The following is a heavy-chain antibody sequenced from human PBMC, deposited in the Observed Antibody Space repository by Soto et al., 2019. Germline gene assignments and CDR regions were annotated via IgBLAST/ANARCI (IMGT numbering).Heavy chain of an antibody. Sequence: EVQVLESGGGLAQPGGSLRLSCVASGFTFSDYAMAWVRQSPGKGLEWVSSISGSGGSTYYEDSVKGRFTIFRDNSKNTVFLQMNSLRAEDTAVYYCAKDHGMDVWGQGATVTVSS. V-gene: IGHV3-23*01. J-gene: IGHJ6*02. CDR2: ISGSGGST. CDR1: GFTFSDYA. CDR3: AKDHGMDV.